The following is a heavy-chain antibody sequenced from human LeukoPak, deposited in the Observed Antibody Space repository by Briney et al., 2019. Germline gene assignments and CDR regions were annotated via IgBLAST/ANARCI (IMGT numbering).Heavy chain of an antibody. CDR2: LSYTGKT. Sequence: KPSETLSLTCNVSGVSVGTSHWNWIRQRPGKGLEWIGCLSYTGKTDYNPSLKSRVSISLGSSNNHFSLKLTSVTAADTAVYYCSEGYFEPFDHWGQGILVTVSS. CDR1: GVSVGTSH. V-gene: IGHV4-59*02. J-gene: IGHJ4*02. D-gene: IGHD2/OR15-2a*01. CDR3: SEGYFEPFDH.